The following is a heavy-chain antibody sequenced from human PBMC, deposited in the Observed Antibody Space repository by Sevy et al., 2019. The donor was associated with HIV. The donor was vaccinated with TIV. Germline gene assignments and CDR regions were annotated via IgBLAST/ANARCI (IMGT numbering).Heavy chain of an antibody. CDR3: ARHSSGWLQDRYYGMDV. Sequence: SETLSLTCTVSGGSISSYYWSWIRQPPGKGLEWIGYIYYSGSTNYNPSLKSRVTISVDTSKNQFSLKLSSVTAADTDVYYCARHSSGWLQDRYYGMDVWGQGTTVTVSS. CDR2: IYYSGST. V-gene: IGHV4-59*01. CDR1: GGSISSYY. D-gene: IGHD5-12*01. J-gene: IGHJ6*02.